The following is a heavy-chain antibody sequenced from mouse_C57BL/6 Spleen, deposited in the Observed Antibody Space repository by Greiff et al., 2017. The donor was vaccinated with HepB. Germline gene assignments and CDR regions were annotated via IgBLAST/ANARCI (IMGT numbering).Heavy chain of an antibody. CDR3: AMTAQATLFDY. CDR1: GYTFTSYW. D-gene: IGHD3-2*02. CDR2: IDPSDSET. V-gene: IGHV1-52*01. J-gene: IGHJ2*01. Sequence: QVQLQQPGAELVRPGSSVKLSCKASGYTFTSYWMHWVKQRPIQGLEWIGNIDPSDSETHYNQKFKDKATLTVDKSSSTAYMQLSSLTSEDSAVYYCAMTAQATLFDYWGQGPTLTVSS.